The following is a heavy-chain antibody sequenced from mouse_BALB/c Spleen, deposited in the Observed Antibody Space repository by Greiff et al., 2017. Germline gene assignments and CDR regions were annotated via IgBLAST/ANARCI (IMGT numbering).Heavy chain of an antibody. V-gene: IGHV1-77*01. CDR1: GYTFTDYY. D-gene: IGHD1-2*01. CDR2: IYPGSGNT. Sequence: QVQLQQSGAELARPGASVKLSCKASGYTFTDYYINWVKQRTGQGLEWIGEIYPGSGNTYYNEKFKGKATLSADKSSSTAYMQLSSLTSEDSAVYFCARSLLRLRRAMDYWGQGTSVAVSS. CDR3: ARSLLRLRRAMDY. J-gene: IGHJ4*01.